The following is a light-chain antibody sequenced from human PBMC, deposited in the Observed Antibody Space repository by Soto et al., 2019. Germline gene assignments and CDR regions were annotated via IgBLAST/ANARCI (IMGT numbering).Light chain of an antibody. Sequence: EIVLTQSPGTLSLSPAERATLSCRASESVSSYYIAWYQHKPGQAPRLLIYGPSTRATGIPDRFSASGSGTDFTLSIRRLEPEDSALYYCQHYTDSPLTFGQGTKVEIK. CDR3: QHYTDSPLT. CDR1: ESVSSYY. V-gene: IGKV3-20*01. J-gene: IGKJ1*01. CDR2: GPS.